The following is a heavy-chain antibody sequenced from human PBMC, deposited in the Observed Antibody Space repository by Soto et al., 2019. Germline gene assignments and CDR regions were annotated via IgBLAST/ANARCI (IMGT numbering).Heavy chain of an antibody. CDR3: AKGPKIYCCGECYPFQH. Sequence: QVQLVESGGGVVQPGRSLRLSCAASGFTFSNYGMHWVRQAPGKGLEWVAVISYDGSNKYYADSVKGRFTISRDNSKNTLYLQMNSLRAEDTAVYYCAKGPKIYCCGECYPFQHWGQGTLVTVSS. J-gene: IGHJ1*01. CDR1: GFTFSNYG. V-gene: IGHV3-30*18. CDR2: ISYDGSNK. D-gene: IGHD2-21*01.